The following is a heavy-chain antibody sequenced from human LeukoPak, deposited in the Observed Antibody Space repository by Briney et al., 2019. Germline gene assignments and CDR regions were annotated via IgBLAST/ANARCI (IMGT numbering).Heavy chain of an antibody. J-gene: IGHJ4*02. D-gene: IGHD6-13*01. V-gene: IGHV3-72*01. Sequence: GGSLRLSCAASGFTFSNAWMSWVRQAPGKGLEWVGRTRNKANGYTTEYAASVKGRFTISRDDSKNSLYLQMNSLKTEDTAVYYCARVHDSSWSGSYFDYWGQGTLVTVSS. CDR2: TRNKANGYTT. CDR1: GFTFSNAW. CDR3: ARVHDSSWSGSYFDY.